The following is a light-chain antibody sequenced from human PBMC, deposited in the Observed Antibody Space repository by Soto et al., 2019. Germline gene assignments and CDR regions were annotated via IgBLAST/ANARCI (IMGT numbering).Light chain of an antibody. J-gene: IGLJ1*01. CDR1: SSNIGGNS. CDR3: GSWDSRLSDYV. CDR2: DDN. V-gene: IGLV1-51*01. Sequence: QSVLTQPPSVSAAPGQKVTISCSGSSSNIGGNSVSWYQQLPGTAPKLLIYDDNKRPSGIPDRFSGSKSGTPATLGITGFQTGGEADYYCGSWDSRLSDYVFGNGTKVT.